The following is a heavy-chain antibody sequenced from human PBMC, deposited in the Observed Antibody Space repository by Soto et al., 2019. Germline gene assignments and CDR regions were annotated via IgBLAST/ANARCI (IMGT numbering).Heavy chain of an antibody. CDR2: VSGRGGDT. J-gene: IGHJ4*02. CDR1: GFSFSSFA. V-gene: IGHV3-23*01. Sequence: GGSLRLSCAASGFSFSSFALSWVRQSPGKGLEWVAAVSGRGGDTYYANSVKGRFTISRDNSQNTLFLQMNSLRAEDSAIYYCAKYPNYDFWSGFSAVYFDYWGQGTLVTVSS. D-gene: IGHD3-3*01. CDR3: AKYPNYDFWSGFSAVYFDY.